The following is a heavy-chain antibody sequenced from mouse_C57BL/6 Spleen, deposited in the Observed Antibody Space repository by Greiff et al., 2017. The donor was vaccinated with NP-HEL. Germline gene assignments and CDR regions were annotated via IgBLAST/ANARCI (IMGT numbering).Heavy chain of an antibody. CDR2: IYPGNSDT. D-gene: IGHD2-4*01. Sequence: EVQLQQSGTVLARPGASVKMSCKTSGYTFTSYWMHWVKQRPGQGLEWIGAIYPGNSDTSYNQKFKGKAKLTAVTSASTAYMELSSLTNEDSAVYYCTIYDYEGGYAMDYWGQGTSVTVSS. V-gene: IGHV1-5*01. CDR3: TIYDYEGGYAMDY. CDR1: GYTFTSYW. J-gene: IGHJ4*01.